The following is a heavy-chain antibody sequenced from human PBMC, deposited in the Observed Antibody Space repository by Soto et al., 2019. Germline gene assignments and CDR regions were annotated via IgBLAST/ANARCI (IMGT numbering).Heavy chain of an antibody. V-gene: IGHV1-3*01. D-gene: IGHD3-3*01. CDR1: GYTFTSYA. CDR2: INAGNGNT. J-gene: IGHJ5*02. Sequence: GASVKVSCKASGYTFTSYAMHWVRQAPGQRLEWMGWINAGNGNTKYSQKFQGRVSITRDTSASTAYMELSSLRSEDTAVYYCARGALYLEWQWRGHWFDPWGHGSLDIVSS. CDR3: ARGALYLEWQWRGHWFDP.